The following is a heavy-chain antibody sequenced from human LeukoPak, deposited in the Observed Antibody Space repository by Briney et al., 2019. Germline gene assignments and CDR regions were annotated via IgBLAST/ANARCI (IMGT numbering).Heavy chain of an antibody. CDR3: ARDRYYDSSGSYYYYGMDV. Sequence: GGSLRLSCAASGFTVSSNYMSWVRQAPGKGLEWVSVIYSGGSTYYADSVKGRFTISRDNSKNTLYLQMNSLRAEDTAVYYCARDRYYDSSGSYYYYGMDVWGQGTTVTVSS. CDR1: GFTVSSNY. V-gene: IGHV3-66*01. CDR2: IYSGGST. J-gene: IGHJ6*02. D-gene: IGHD3-22*01.